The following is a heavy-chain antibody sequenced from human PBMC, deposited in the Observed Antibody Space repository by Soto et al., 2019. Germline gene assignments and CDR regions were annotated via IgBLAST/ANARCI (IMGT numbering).Heavy chain of an antibody. CDR1: GYTFTVYY. V-gene: IGHV1-2*04. CDR3: ARGIQDYDILTGSARGAFDI. D-gene: IGHD3-9*01. J-gene: IGHJ3*02. CDR2: INPNSGGT. Sequence: ASVKVSCKASGYTFTVYYMHWVRQAPGQGLEWVGWINPNSGGTNYAQKFQGWVTMTRDTSISTAYMELSRLRSDDTAVYYCARGIQDYDILTGSARGAFDIWGQGTMVTVSS.